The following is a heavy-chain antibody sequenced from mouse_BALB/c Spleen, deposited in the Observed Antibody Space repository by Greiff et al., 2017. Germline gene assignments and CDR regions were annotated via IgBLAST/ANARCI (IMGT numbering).Heavy chain of an antibody. D-gene: IGHD2-3*01. J-gene: IGHJ4*01. CDR1: GFTFSSFG. V-gene: IGHV5-17*02. CDR3: ARSRDGYYNYAMDY. Sequence: EVHLVESGGGLVQPGGSRKLSCAASGFTFSSFGMHWVRQAPEKGLEWVAYISSGSSTIYYADTVKGRFTISRDNPKNTLFLQMTSLRSEDTAMYYCARSRDGYYNYAMDYWGQGTSVTVSS. CDR2: ISSGSSTI.